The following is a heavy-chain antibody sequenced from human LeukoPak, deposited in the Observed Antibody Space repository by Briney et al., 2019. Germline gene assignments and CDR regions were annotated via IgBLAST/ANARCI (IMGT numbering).Heavy chain of an antibody. V-gene: IGHV1-2*02. D-gene: IGHD3-16*02. Sequence: ASVKVSCKASGYTLPGYYMHWVRQAPGQGLEWMGWIHPNSGDTNYAQKFQGRVTMTRDTSISTAYMELSSLRSDDTAVYYCARDAAFGGVIVTWGQGTLVTVSS. J-gene: IGHJ4*02. CDR2: IHPNSGDT. CDR3: ARDAAFGGVIVT. CDR1: GYTLPGYY.